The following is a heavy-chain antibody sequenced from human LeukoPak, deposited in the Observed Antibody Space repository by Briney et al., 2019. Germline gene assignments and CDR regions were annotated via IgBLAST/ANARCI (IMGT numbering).Heavy chain of an antibody. D-gene: IGHD2-21*01. V-gene: IGHV1-69*05. CDR2: IIPIFGTA. Sequence: SVKVSCKASGGTFSSYAISWVRQAPGQGLEWMGGIIPIFGTANYAQKFQGRVTITTDESTSTAYMELSSLRSEDTAVYYCARDGENCGGACYLGYWGQGTLVTVSS. J-gene: IGHJ4*02. CDR1: GGTFSSYA. CDR3: ARDGENCGGACYLGY.